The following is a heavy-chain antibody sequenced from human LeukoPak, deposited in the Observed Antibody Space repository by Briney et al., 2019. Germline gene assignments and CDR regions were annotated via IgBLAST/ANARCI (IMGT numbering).Heavy chain of an antibody. CDR1: GFTFDYYA. V-gene: IGHV3-23*01. J-gene: IGHJ6*03. CDR2: ISAGGGST. CDR3: AKDRGHCVNGVCHNYYYMDV. Sequence: GGSLRLSCAASGFTFDYYAMSWVRQAPGGGLEWVSTISAGGGSTDYADSVKGRFTISRDNSKTTLYLQMNSLRAEDTAVYYCAKDRGHCVNGVCHNYYYMDVWGKGTTVTVSS. D-gene: IGHD2-8*01.